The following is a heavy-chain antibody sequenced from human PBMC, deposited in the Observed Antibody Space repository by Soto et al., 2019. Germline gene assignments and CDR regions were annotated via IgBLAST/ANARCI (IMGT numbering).Heavy chain of an antibody. CDR1: GFTFSSYA. V-gene: IGHV3-23*01. CDR2: ISGSGGST. D-gene: IGHD3-3*01. CDR3: AKELYTGISYYEFWSGYYSFVY. Sequence: PGGSLRLSCAASGFTFSSYAMSWVRQAPGKGLEWVSAISGSGGSTYYADSVKGRFTISRDNSKNTLYLQMNSLRAEDTAVYYCAKELYTGISYYEFWSGYYSFVYWGQGTLVTVSS. J-gene: IGHJ4*02.